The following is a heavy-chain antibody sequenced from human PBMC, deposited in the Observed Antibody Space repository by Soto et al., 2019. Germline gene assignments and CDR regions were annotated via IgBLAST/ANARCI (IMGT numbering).Heavy chain of an antibody. J-gene: IGHJ4*02. V-gene: IGHV3-23*01. CDR3: AKARGSYYASFFDY. Sequence: PGGSLRLSCAASGVTFSSYAMSWVRQAPGKGLEWVSAISGSGGSTYYADSVKGRFTISRDNSKNTLYLQMNSLRAEDTAVYYCAKARGSYYASFFDYWGQGTLVTVSS. CDR2: ISGSGGST. CDR1: GVTFSSYA. D-gene: IGHD1-26*01.